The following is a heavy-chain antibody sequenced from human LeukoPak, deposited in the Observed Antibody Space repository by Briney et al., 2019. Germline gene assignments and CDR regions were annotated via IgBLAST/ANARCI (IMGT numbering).Heavy chain of an antibody. CDR1: GFTVSSNY. D-gene: IGHD3-10*01. CDR2: IKSKTDGGTT. CDR3: TTPMVRGVQIDDY. J-gene: IGHJ4*02. V-gene: IGHV3-15*01. Sequence: PGGSLRLSCAASGFTVSSNYMSWVRQAPGKGLEWVGRIKSKTDGGTTDYAAPVKGRFTISRDDSKNTLYLQMNSLKTEDTAVYYCTTPMVRGVQIDDYWGQGTLVTVSS.